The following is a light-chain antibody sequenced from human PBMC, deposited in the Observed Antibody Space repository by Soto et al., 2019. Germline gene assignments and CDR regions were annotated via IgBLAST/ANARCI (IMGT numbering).Light chain of an antibody. CDR2: AAS. Sequence: DIQLTQSPSFLSASVGDRVTITCRASQSVSSYLAWYQQKPGKAPKLLIYAASTLQSGVPSRFSGSGSGTEFTLTLSSLQPDDFATYYCQQLNGYPLTFGGGTKVEIK. V-gene: IGKV1-9*01. CDR1: QSVSSY. J-gene: IGKJ4*01. CDR3: QQLNGYPLT.